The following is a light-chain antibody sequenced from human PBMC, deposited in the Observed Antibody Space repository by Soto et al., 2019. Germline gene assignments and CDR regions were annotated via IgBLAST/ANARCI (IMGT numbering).Light chain of an antibody. Sequence: DIQMTQSPSSLSASVGARATVTCRASQGISSWLAWYQQKPGKAPKLLIYKASSLESGVPSRFSGSGSATEFSLTMSSLQPDDFASYYCQQYHSYLITFGQWTRLEV. CDR2: KAS. J-gene: IGKJ5*01. V-gene: IGKV1-5*03. CDR1: QGISSW. CDR3: QQYHSYLIT.